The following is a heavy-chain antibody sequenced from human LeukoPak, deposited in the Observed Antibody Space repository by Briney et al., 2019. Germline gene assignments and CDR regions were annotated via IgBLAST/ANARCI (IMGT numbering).Heavy chain of an antibody. V-gene: IGHV3-23*01. CDR1: GFTFNTYA. CDR3: SKDHCTTTRCVAGFDF. D-gene: IGHD2-8*01. J-gene: IGHJ4*02. Sequence: GGSLRLSCAASGFTFNTYAMSWVRQAPGQGLQWVSSINDLGATFYADSVKGRFTISRDNSKNTLYLQMNSLRDEDTAIYYCSKDHCTTTRCVAGFDFWGQGTLVTVSS. CDR2: INDLGAT.